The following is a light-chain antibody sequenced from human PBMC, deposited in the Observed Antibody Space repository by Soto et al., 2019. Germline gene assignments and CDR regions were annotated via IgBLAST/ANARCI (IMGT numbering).Light chain of an antibody. V-gene: IGKV4-1*01. J-gene: IGKJ2*01. CDR2: LAS. CDR3: QQYYSTPYP. Sequence: DIVMTQSPDSLAVSLGERATINCKSSQSVLYSSNNKNYLAWYQQKPGHPPKLLIYLASTRESGVPDRFSGSGSGTDFTLTISSLQAEDVAVYYCQQYYSTPYPFGQGTKLEIK. CDR1: QSVLYSSNNKNY.